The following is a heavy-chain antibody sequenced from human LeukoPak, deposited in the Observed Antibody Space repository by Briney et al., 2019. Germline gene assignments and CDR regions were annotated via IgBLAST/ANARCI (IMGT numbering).Heavy chain of an antibody. Sequence: PGGSLRLSCAASGFTFSSYGMSWVRQAPGKGLEWVANIKQDGSEKYYVDSVKGRFTISRDNAKNSLYLQMNSLRAEDTAVYYCARVRYYYDSRHVYYYYYMDVWGKGTTVTVSS. J-gene: IGHJ6*03. D-gene: IGHD3-22*01. CDR1: GFTFSSYG. CDR2: IKQDGSEK. V-gene: IGHV3-7*01. CDR3: ARVRYYYDSRHVYYYYYMDV.